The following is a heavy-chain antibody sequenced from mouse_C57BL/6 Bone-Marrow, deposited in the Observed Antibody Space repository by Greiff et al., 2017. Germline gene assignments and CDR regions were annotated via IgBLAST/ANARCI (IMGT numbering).Heavy chain of an antibody. V-gene: IGHV1-78*01. CDR1: GYTFTDHT. J-gene: IGHJ1*03. Sequence: QVQLQQSDAELVKPGASVKISCKVSGYTFTDHTIHWMKQRPEQGLEWIGSINPNNGGTKYNEKFKGKATLTADKSSSTAYMQLNSLTSEDSAVYFCAKSCNWYFDVWGTGTTVTVSS. CDR3: AKSCNWYFDV. CDR2: INPNNGGT.